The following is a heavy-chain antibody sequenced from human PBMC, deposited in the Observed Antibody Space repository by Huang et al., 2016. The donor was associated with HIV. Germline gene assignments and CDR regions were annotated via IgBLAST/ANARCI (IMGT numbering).Heavy chain of an antibody. CDR1: GFIFGNFG. CDR2: IRSDGSNE. CDR3: ARAVDGFNSKGFYMDV. Sequence: QVQLVESGGGVVQPGGSLRLSCGASGFIFGNFGMHWVRQGPGKGLGWVALIRSDGSNEDKGESVKGRFSISRDNFENMVYLQMNSLGDGDTAIYYCARAVDGFNSKGFYMDVWGKGTAVIVSS. J-gene: IGHJ6*03. D-gene: IGHD5-12*01. V-gene: IGHV3-30*02.